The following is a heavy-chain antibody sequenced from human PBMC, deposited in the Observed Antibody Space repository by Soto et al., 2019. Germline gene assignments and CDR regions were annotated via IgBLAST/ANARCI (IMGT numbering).Heavy chain of an antibody. D-gene: IGHD3-16*02. Sequence: GASVKVSCKASGYTFTSYYMHWVRQAPGQGLEWMGIINPSGCSTSYAQKFQGRVTMTRDTSTSTVYMELSSLRSEDTAVYYCARDEYDYVWGSYRPQTAYYYGMDVCGQGTTVTVSS. CDR2: INPSGCST. J-gene: IGHJ6*02. V-gene: IGHV1-46*01. CDR3: ARDEYDYVWGSYRPQTAYYYGMDV. CDR1: GYTFTSYY.